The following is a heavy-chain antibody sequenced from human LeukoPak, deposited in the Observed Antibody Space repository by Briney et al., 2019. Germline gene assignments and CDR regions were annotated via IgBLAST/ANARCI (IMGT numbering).Heavy chain of an antibody. J-gene: IGHJ4*02. V-gene: IGHV3-30*02. CDR2: LRYDGSNR. CDR3: AKDLISSGYYPLYYFDY. Sequence: GGSLRLSCAASGFTFSTFGMPWARRAPGKGLKGLEFLRYDGSNRHYADSVKGRFTISRDNSKNTLYLQMNSLRAEDTAVYYCAKDLISSGYYPLYYFDYWGQGTLVTVSS. CDR1: GFTFSTFG. D-gene: IGHD3-22*01.